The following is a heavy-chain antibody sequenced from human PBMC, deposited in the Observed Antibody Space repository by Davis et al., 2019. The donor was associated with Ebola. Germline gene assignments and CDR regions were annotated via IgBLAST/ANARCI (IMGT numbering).Heavy chain of an antibody. J-gene: IGHJ4*02. D-gene: IGHD1-26*01. CDR2: INHSGST. CDR3: ARDRGMVAAYLIDY. Sequence: MPSETLSLTCAVYGGSFSGYYWSWIRQPPGKGLEWIGEINHSGSTNYNPSLKSRVTISVDTSKNQFSLKLSSVTAADTAVYYCARDRGMVAAYLIDYWGQGTLVTVSS. V-gene: IGHV4-34*01. CDR1: GGSFSGYY.